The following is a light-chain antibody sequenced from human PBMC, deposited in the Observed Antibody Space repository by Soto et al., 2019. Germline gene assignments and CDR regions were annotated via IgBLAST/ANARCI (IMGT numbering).Light chain of an antibody. Sequence: EIVMTQSPATLSVSPGERATLSCRASQSVSSNLAWYQQKPGQAPRLLIYGASTRATGIPARFSGSGSGTAFTLTISSLQSEDFAFYYCQQYNNWPGTFGGGTKVEIK. CDR3: QQYNNWPGT. J-gene: IGKJ4*01. CDR1: QSVSSN. V-gene: IGKV3-15*01. CDR2: GAS.